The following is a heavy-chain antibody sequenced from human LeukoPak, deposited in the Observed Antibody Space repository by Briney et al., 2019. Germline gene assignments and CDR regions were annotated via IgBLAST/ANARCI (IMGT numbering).Heavy chain of an antibody. Sequence: PGGSLRLSCAASGFTFSSYWMSWVRQAPGKGLEWVANIKQDGSEKYYVDSVKGRFTISRDNAKNSLYLQMNSLRAEDTAVYYCARVVQVRGVIRYFDYWGQGTLVTVSS. CDR1: GFTFSSYW. J-gene: IGHJ4*02. CDR3: ARVVQVRGVIRYFDY. D-gene: IGHD3-10*01. CDR2: IKQDGSEK. V-gene: IGHV3-7*04.